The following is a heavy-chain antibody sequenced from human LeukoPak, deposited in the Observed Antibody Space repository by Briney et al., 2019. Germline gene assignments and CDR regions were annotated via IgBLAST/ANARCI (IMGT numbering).Heavy chain of an antibody. CDR1: GFNFRGYN. Sequence: PGGSLRLSCAASGFNFRGYNMNWVRQAPGKGLEWVSSISNSSTYIYYADSIKGRFTISRDDARSLLYLQMDSLGAEDTAVYYCVRDFAFGFCNTTTCRYPFDSWGQGTLVTVSS. J-gene: IGHJ4*02. D-gene: IGHD3-16*01. CDR2: ISNSSTYI. CDR3: VRDFAFGFCNTTTCRYPFDS. V-gene: IGHV3-21*06.